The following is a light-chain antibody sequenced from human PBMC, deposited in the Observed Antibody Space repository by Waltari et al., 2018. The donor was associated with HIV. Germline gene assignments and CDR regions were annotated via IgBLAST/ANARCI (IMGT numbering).Light chain of an antibody. CDR3: SSYTSISSQV. J-gene: IGLJ2*01. V-gene: IGLV2-14*01. CDR2: EVS. Sequence: QSALTQPASVSGSPGQSITISCICTRSAVGAYHYVSWYQHHPGKAPKVIIYEVSNRPSGVSNRFSASKSGNTASLTIAGLQTEDEADYYCSSYTSISSQVFGGGTKLTVL. CDR1: RSAVGAYHY.